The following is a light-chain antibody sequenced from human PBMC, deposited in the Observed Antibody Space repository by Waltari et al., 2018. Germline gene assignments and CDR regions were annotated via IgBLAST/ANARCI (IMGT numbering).Light chain of an antibody. J-gene: IGLJ7*01. V-gene: IGLV3-21*02. CDR2: DDS. Sequence: SYVLTQPPSVSVAPGQTARITCGGNNIGSKSVHWYQQKPGQAPVLVVYDDSDRPSGSPERFSGSNSGNTATLTISRVEAGDEADYYCQVWDSSSDHHVFGGGTQLTVL. CDR1: NIGSKS. CDR3: QVWDSSSDHHV.